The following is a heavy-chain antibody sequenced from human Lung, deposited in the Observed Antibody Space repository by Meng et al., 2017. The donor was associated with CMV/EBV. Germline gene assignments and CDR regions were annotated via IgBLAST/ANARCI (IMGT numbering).Heavy chain of an antibody. CDR2: IYPGDSDT. Sequence: GGSXRLXCKVSGYSITSYWIGWVRQMPGKGLEWMGIIYPGDSDTRYSTSFQGQVTISADKSISTAYLQWSSLKASDTAMYYCAVAPGWELLGWFDPWGQGXLVTVSS. CDR1: GYSITSYW. CDR3: AVAPGWELLGWFDP. V-gene: IGHV5-51*01. J-gene: IGHJ5*02. D-gene: IGHD1-26*01.